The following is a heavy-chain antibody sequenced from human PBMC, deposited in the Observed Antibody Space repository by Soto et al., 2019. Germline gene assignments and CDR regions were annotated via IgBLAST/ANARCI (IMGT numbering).Heavy chain of an antibody. CDR2: IYWDDDK. D-gene: IGHD3-22*01. V-gene: IGHV2-5*02. CDR3: AHSYYYDSSGYPYYFDY. J-gene: IGHJ4*02. CDR1: GFSLSTSGVG. Sequence: QITLKESGPTLVKPTQTLTLTCTFSGFSLSTSGVGVGWIRQPPGKALEWLALIYWDDDKRYSPSLKSRLTSTKDTAKKQVVLTMTNMDPVDTATYYCAHSYYYDSSGYPYYFDYWGQGTLVTVSS.